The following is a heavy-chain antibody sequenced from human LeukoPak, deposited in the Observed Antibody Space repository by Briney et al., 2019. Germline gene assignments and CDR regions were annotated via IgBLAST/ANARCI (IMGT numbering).Heavy chain of an antibody. V-gene: IGHV3-43D*03. CDR2: ISWDGGST. D-gene: IGHD6-13*01. Sequence: GGSLRLSCAASGFTFDDYAVHWVRQAPGKGLEWVSLISWDGGSTYYADSVKGRFTISRDNSKNSLYLQMNSLRAEDTALYYCAKEAGIAAAGPFDYWGQGTLVTVSS. CDR1: GFTFDDYA. J-gene: IGHJ4*02. CDR3: AKEAGIAAAGPFDY.